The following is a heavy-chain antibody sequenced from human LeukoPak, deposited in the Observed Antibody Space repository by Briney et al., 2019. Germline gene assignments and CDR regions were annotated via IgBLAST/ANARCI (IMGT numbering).Heavy chain of an antibody. CDR2: IYHSGRT. J-gene: IGHJ4*02. CDR1: GDSISSNNW. Sequence: SETLSLTCGVSGDSISSNNWWSWVRQPPGKGLEWIGEIYHSGRTTYNPSLKSRVTLSVDKSKNHFSLSLGSVTAADTAVYYCARGLVVPIVQTSFNFDYWGQGILVTVSS. D-gene: IGHD2-2*01. V-gene: IGHV4-4*02. CDR3: ARGLVVPIVQTSFNFDY.